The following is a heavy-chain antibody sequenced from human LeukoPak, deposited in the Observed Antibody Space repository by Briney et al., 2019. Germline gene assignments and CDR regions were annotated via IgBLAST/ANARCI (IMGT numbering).Heavy chain of an antibody. CDR1: GFTVSSNY. J-gene: IGHJ6*02. Sequence: GGSLRLSCAASGFTVSSNYMSWVRQAPGKGLEWVSAISGSGGSTYYADSVKGRFTISRDNSKNTLYLQMNSLRAEDTAVYYCAKSGSSSFPYYYYYGMDVWGQGTTVTVSS. V-gene: IGHV3-23*01. CDR2: ISGSGGST. CDR3: AKSGSSSFPYYYYYGMDV. D-gene: IGHD6-13*01.